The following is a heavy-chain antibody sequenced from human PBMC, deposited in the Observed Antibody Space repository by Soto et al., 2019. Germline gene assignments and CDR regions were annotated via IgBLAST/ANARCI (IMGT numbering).Heavy chain of an antibody. D-gene: IGHD3-22*01. CDR2: IYPGDSDT. J-gene: IGHJ5*02. Sequence: GESLKISCKGSGYTFSSSWIGWVRQMPGKGLEWMGIIYPGDSDTTYSPSFQGQVTISADKSINTAYLQWSSLKASDTAMYYCARQDYDSSGYYLLRLAPGGKEPLVTVSS. V-gene: IGHV5-51*01. CDR1: GYTFSSSW. CDR3: ARQDYDSSGYYLLRLAP.